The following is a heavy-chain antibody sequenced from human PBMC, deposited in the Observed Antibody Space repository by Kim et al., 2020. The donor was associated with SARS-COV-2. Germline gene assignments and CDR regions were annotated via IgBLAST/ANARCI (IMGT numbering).Heavy chain of an antibody. Sequence: RVTISVDTSKNQFSLKLSSVTAADTAVYYCAREEDIVVVPAARRVSWFDPWGQGTLVTVSS. J-gene: IGHJ5*02. CDR3: AREEDIVVVPAARRVSWFDP. V-gene: IGHV4-34*01. D-gene: IGHD2-2*01.